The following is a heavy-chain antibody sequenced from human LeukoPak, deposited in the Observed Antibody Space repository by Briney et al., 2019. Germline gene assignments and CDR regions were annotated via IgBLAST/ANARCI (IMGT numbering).Heavy chain of an antibody. CDR2: MNPNSGNT. D-gene: IGHD3-10*01. V-gene: IGHV1-8*03. CDR1: GYTFTSYD. Sequence: ASVKVSCKASGYTFTSYDINWVRQATGQGLEWMGWMNPNSGNTGYAQKFQGRVTTTRNTSISTAYMELSSLRSEDTAVYYCARGRHYYGSGSYYYWGQGTLVTVSS. J-gene: IGHJ4*02. CDR3: ARGRHYYGSGSYYY.